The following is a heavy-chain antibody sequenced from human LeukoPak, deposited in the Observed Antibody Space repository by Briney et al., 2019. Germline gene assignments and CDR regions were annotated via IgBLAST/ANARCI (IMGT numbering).Heavy chain of an antibody. D-gene: IGHD2-15*01. Sequence: GGSLRLSCPASGFTFSNAWMSWVRQAPGKGLEWVGRIKSKTDGGTTDYAAPVKGTFTISRDDSKNTLYLQMKSLQTEDTAVFYCTTGRGGSRTYLDYWGQGTLVTVSS. V-gene: IGHV3-15*01. CDR2: IKSKTDGGTT. CDR3: TTGRGGSRTYLDY. CDR1: GFTFSNAW. J-gene: IGHJ4*02.